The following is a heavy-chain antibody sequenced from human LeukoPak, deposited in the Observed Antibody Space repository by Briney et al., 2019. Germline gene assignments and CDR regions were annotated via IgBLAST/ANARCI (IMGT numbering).Heavy chain of an antibody. CDR1: GFAFDEHG. CDR2: INWSGGST. CDR3: ARAPITSPFYFDY. J-gene: IGHJ4*02. Sequence: VGSLRLSCTASGFAFDEHGMSWVRQVPGKGLEWVSGINWSGGSTGYGDPLRGRFTISRDNAKNSLYLQMDSLRAEDTALYYCARAPITSPFYFDYWGQGTLVTVSS. D-gene: IGHD2-2*01. V-gene: IGHV3-20*04.